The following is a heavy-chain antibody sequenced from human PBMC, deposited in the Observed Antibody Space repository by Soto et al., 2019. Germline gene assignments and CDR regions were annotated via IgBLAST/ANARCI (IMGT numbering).Heavy chain of an antibody. D-gene: IGHD3-16*01. J-gene: IGHJ6*02. CDR2: ISYDGSNK. CDR3: AREVKGDMDV. Sequence: PGGSLRLSCAASGFTFSSYAMHWVRQAPGKGLEWVAVISYDGSNKYYADSVKGRFTISRDNAKNSLYLQMNSLRDEDTAVYYCAREVKGDMDVWGQGTTVTVSS. V-gene: IGHV3-30-3*01. CDR1: GFTFSSYA.